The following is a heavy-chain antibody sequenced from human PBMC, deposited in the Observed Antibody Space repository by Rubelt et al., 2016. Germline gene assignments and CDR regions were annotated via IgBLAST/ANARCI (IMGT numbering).Heavy chain of an antibody. Sequence: QVQLVQSGSELKKPGASVRVACKASGYTFTDIGMSWVRQAPGQGLEWMGWINTKSGNPTYAQGFTGRFVFSLDTSVNTAYLQISSIKAEDTAVYYCAREGKKWPPDLGFWGQGTLVTVSS. V-gene: IGHV7-4-1*02. CDR2: INTKSGNP. CDR3: AREGKKWPPDLGF. J-gene: IGHJ4*02. CDR1: GYTFTDIG. D-gene: IGHD3-16*01.